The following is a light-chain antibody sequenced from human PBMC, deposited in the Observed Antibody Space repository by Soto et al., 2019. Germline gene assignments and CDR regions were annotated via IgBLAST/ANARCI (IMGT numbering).Light chain of an antibody. CDR2: EGT. J-gene: IGLJ1*01. CDR1: SSDVGNYNL. Sequence: QSALTQPASVSASPGQSITISCIGTSSDVGNYNLVSWYQQHPGKAPTLMIFEGTKRPSGVSNRFSGSRSGNTASLTISGFQAEDEADYSCCSFAGGPYVFGTGTKLTVL. V-gene: IGLV2-23*01. CDR3: CSFAGGPYV.